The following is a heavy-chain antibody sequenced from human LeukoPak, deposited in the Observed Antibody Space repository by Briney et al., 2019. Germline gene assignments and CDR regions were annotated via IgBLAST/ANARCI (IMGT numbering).Heavy chain of an antibody. CDR3: ARDLSIMVRGVFDY. D-gene: IGHD3-10*01. CDR2: ISYDGSNK. V-gene: IGHV3-30-3*01. Sequence: GRSLRLSCAASGFTFSSYAMHWVRQAPGKGLEWVAVISYDGSNKYYADSVKGRFTISRDNSKNTLYLQMNSLRAEDTAVYYCARDLSIMVRGVFDYWGQGTLVTVSS. CDR1: GFTFSSYA. J-gene: IGHJ4*02.